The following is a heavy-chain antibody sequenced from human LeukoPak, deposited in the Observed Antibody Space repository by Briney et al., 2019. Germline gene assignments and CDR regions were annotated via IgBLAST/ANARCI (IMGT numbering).Heavy chain of an antibody. D-gene: IGHD3-10*01. Sequence: GGSLRLSCAASGLTVSNNYMSWVRQAPGKGLEWVSVIYSSGNTYYAESVKGRFTISRDNSKNTLNLQMNSLRAEDTAVYYCVGRLDMFRGVHGDYWGQGTLVTVSS. CDR2: IYSSGNT. V-gene: IGHV3-53*01. CDR1: GLTVSNNY. CDR3: VGRLDMFRGVHGDY. J-gene: IGHJ4*02.